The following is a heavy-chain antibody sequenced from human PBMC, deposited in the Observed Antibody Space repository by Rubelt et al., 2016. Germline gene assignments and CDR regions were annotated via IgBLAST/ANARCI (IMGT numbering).Heavy chain of an antibody. Sequence: QVQLQESGPGLVKPSETLSLTCAVSGGSISTYYWSWIRQPPGKGLEWIGSIYHSGSTYYNPSLKSRVTISVDTSKNQFSLKLGSVTAADTAVYYCALTTIIPGMDVWGQGTTVTVSS. CDR2: IYHSGST. J-gene: IGHJ6*02. CDR1: GGSISTYY. V-gene: IGHV4-59*05. D-gene: IGHD2-21*02. CDR3: ALTTIIPGMDV.